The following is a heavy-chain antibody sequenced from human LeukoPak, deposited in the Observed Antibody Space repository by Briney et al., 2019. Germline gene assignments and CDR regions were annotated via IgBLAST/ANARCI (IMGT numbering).Heavy chain of an antibody. D-gene: IGHD3-10*01. J-gene: IGHJ4*02. Sequence: SGGSLRLSCAASGFTFSSYWMSGVRQAPGKGLEWVANMRQDGSDKYCVDSVKGRFTISRDNAKNSLYLQMNSLRAEDTAVYYCARVDDYGSGSFYGSLDYWGQGIVVTVSS. CDR3: ARVDDYGSGSFYGSLDY. V-gene: IGHV3-7*01. CDR2: MRQDGSDK. CDR1: GFTFSSYW.